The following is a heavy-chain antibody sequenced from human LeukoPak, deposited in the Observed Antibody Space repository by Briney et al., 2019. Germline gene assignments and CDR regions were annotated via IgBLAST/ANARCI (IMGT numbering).Heavy chain of an antibody. J-gene: IGHJ6*03. CDR3: AKQTSYYYYYMDV. Sequence: GGSLRLSCEASGFIFSDYGMHWVRQAPGKGLEWVAVIWYDGSNKYYADSVKGRFTISRDNSKNTLYLQMNSLRAEDTAVYYCAKQTSYYYYYMDVWGKGTTVTVSS. CDR1: GFIFSDYG. CDR2: IWYDGSNK. V-gene: IGHV3-33*06.